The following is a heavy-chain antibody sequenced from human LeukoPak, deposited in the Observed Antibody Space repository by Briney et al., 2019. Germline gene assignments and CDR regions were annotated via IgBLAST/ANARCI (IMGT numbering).Heavy chain of an antibody. Sequence: GASVKVSCKVSGYTLTELSMHWVRQAPGIGLEWMGGFDPEDGETIYAQKFQGRVTMTEDTSADTAYMELSSLRSEDTAVYYCAKSLAVAGYYYGMDVWGQGTTVTVSS. CDR3: AKSLAVAGYYYGMDV. J-gene: IGHJ6*02. CDR2: FDPEDGET. D-gene: IGHD6-19*01. V-gene: IGHV1-24*01. CDR1: GYTLTELS.